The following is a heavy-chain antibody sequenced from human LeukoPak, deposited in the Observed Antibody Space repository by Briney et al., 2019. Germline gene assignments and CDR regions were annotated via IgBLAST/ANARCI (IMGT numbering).Heavy chain of an antibody. CDR1: GFSFGDYA. CDR3: ARPIYGSGSYYFDY. Sequence: PGRSLRLSCTASGFSFGDYAMSWVRQAPGKGLEWVGFIRNKASGETTQNAASVKGRFTISRDNSKSIAYLQVNSLQAEDTAVYYCARPIYGSGSYYFDYWGQGTLVTVSS. CDR2: IRNKASGETT. V-gene: IGHV3-49*04. J-gene: IGHJ4*02. D-gene: IGHD3-10*01.